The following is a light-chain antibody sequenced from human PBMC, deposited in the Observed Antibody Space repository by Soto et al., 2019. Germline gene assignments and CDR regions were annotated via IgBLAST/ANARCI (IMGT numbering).Light chain of an antibody. J-gene: IGKJ1*01. CDR3: LQPNSFPLT. CDR1: QGIRNE. CDR2: AAS. V-gene: IGKV1-17*01. Sequence: DLQMTQSPSSLSASVGDRVTITCRASQGIRNELGWYQQKPGKAPKRLIYAASSLQSGVPSRFSGSGFGTQFTLTISSLQPEDSATYYCLQPNSFPLTFGQGTQVEIK.